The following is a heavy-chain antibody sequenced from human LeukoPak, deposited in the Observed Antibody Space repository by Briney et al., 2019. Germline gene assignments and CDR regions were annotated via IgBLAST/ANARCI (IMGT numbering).Heavy chain of an antibody. CDR1: GFTFSSYA. CDR2: IKQDGSEK. Sequence: GGSLRLSCAASGFTFSSYAMSWVRQAPGKGLEWVANIKQDGSEKYYVDSVKGRFTISRDNAKNSLYLQMNSLRAEDTAVYYCAREGSSSYGMDVWGQGTTVTVSS. CDR3: AREGSSSYGMDV. J-gene: IGHJ6*02. D-gene: IGHD2-15*01. V-gene: IGHV3-7*03.